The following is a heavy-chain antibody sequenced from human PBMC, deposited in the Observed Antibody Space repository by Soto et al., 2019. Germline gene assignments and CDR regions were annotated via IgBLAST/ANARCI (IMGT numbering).Heavy chain of an antibody. CDR3: TRVSPFLTGPDY. Sequence: ASVKVSCKASGYTFTSYDINWVRQATGQGLEWMGWMNPNSGNTGYAQRFQGRVTMTRNTSISTAYMELSSLRSEDTAVYYCTRVSPFLTGPDYWGQGTLVTVSS. D-gene: IGHD3-9*01. V-gene: IGHV1-8*01. CDR1: GYTFTSYD. J-gene: IGHJ4*02. CDR2: MNPNSGNT.